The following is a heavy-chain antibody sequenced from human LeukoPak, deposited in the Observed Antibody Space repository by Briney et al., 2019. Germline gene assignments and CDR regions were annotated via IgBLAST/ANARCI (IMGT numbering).Heavy chain of an antibody. D-gene: IGHD2-21*02. V-gene: IGHV3-15*01. J-gene: IGHJ3*02. CDR3: ATDTATEARHI. Sequence: GGSLRLSCAASGFTFSNAWMSWVRQAPGKGLEWVGRIKSKTDGGTTDYAAPVKGRFTISRDDSKSTLFLQMNSLKADDTAVYYCATDTATEARHIWGQGTAVTVSS. CDR2: IKSKTDGGTT. CDR1: GFTFSNAW.